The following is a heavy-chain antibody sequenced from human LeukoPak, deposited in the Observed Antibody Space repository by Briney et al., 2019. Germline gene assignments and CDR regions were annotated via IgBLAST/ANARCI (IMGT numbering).Heavy chain of an antibody. V-gene: IGHV3-21*01. CDR3: ARSIAAAGMRTFDP. Sequence: PGGSLRLSSAASGFTFSSYSMNWVRQAPGKGLEWVSSISSSSYIYYADSVKGRFTISRDNAKNSLYLQMNSLRAEDTAVYYCARSIAAAGMRTFDPWGQGTLVTVSS. J-gene: IGHJ5*02. D-gene: IGHD6-13*01. CDR1: GFTFSSYS. CDR2: ISSSSYI.